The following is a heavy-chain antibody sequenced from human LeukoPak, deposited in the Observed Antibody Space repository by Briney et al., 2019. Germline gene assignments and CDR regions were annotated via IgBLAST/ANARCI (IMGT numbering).Heavy chain of an antibody. CDR1: SGSISTSNYY. Sequence: SETLSLTCTVSSGSISTSNYYWGWVRQPPGKALEWIGNIFYSGSTCYSPSLKSRVTISLGTSKNQFSLKLSSVTAADTAVYYCARAILSGYPDSWGQGTLVIVFS. CDR2: IFYSGST. CDR3: ARAILSGYPDS. V-gene: IGHV4-39*07. J-gene: IGHJ4*02. D-gene: IGHD3-3*01.